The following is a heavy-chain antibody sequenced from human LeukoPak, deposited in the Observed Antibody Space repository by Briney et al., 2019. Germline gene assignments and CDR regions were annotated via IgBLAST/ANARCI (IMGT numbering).Heavy chain of an antibody. CDR1: GFTYSSYW. D-gene: IGHD2/OR15-2a*01. J-gene: IGHJ4*02. Sequence: GGSLRLSCAASGFTYSSYWMHWVRQAPGKGLVWVSRINYDGSSSNYADSVKGRFTISRDNAKNTLYLQMNSLRTEDTAVYYCARDAFLGHYFDYWGQGTLVTVSS. V-gene: IGHV3-74*01. CDR3: ARDAFLGHYFDY. CDR2: INYDGSSS.